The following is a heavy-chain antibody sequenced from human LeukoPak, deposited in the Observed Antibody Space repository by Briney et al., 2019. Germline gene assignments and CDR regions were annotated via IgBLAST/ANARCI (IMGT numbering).Heavy chain of an antibody. CDR2: INHSGST. V-gene: IGHV4-34*01. CDR3: ARGQRTYYYDSSGYYRT. D-gene: IGHD3-22*01. CDR1: GGFFSGYY. J-gene: IGHJ4*02. Sequence: PSETLSLTCAVYGGFFSGYYWSWIRQPPGKGLEWIGEINHSGSTNYNPSLKSRVTISVDTSKNQFSLKLSSVTAADTAVYYCARGQRTYYYDSSGYYRTWGQGTLVTVSS.